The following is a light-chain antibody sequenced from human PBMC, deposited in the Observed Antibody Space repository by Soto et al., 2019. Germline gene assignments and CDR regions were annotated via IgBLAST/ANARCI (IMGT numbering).Light chain of an antibody. CDR3: SLYAGSNNFVI. Sequence: QSVLTQPPSASGSPGQSVAISCTGTSSDAGDYNYVSWYQQHPGKAPKLMIYEVSKRPSGVPDRFSGSKSGNTASLTVSGLQAEDEADYYCSLYAGSNNFVIFGGGTKLTVL. CDR2: EVS. J-gene: IGLJ2*01. V-gene: IGLV2-8*01. CDR1: SSDAGDYNY.